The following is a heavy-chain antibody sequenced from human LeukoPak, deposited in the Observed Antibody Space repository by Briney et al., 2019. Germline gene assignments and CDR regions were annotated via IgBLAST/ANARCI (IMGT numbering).Heavy chain of an antibody. CDR3: ATLRFLEWLFGY. CDR1: GYTLTELS. Sequence: ASVKVSCKVCGYTLTELSMHWVRQAPGKGLESMGGFDPEDGETIYAQKFQGRVTTTEDTSTDTAYMELSSLRSEDTAVYYCATLRFLEWLFGYWGQGTLVTVSS. D-gene: IGHD3-3*01. CDR2: FDPEDGET. J-gene: IGHJ4*02. V-gene: IGHV1-24*01.